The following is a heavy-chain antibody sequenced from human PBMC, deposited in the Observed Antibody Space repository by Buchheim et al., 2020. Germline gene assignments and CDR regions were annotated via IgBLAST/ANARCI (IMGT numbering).Heavy chain of an antibody. CDR1: GYTFTSHY. CDR3: AQSAHYYDSSPFDY. V-gene: IGHV1-46*03. J-gene: IGHJ4*02. D-gene: IGHD3-22*01. Sequence: QVQLVQSGAEVKKPGASVKVSCKASGYTFTSHYMHWVRQAPGQGLEWMGIINPGGGSTSYAQKFQGRLTMTRNTSTSTVYMELSSLRSEDTAVYYCAQSAHYYDSSPFDYWGQGTL. CDR2: INPGGGST.